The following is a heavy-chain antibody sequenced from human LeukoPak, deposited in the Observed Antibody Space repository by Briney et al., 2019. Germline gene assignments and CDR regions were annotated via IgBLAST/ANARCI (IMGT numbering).Heavy chain of an antibody. V-gene: IGHV4-39*01. CDR2: MYDSGST. Sequence: PSETLSLTCTVSGGSISSSNFYWGWIRQPPGKGLEWIGSMYDSGSTYYNPSLKSRVTISVDTSKNQFSLKLSSVTAADTAVYYCAQQGGYGDYATRYYYYYMDVWGKGTTVTISS. CDR3: AQQGGYGDYATRYYYYYMDV. D-gene: IGHD4-17*01. CDR1: GGSISSSNFY. J-gene: IGHJ6*03.